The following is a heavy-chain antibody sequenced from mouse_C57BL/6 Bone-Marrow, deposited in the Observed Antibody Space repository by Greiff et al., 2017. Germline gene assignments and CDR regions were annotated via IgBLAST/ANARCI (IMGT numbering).Heavy chain of an antibody. CDR2: IDPENGDT. CDR3: TNPYWDLY. J-gene: IGHJ4*01. Sequence: VQLQQSGAELVRLGASVKLSCTASGFNIKDDYMNWVKQRPEQGLEWIGWIDPENGDTEYASKFQGKATITADTSSNTAYLQLSSLTSEDTAVYYCTNPYWDLYWGQGTSVTVSS. V-gene: IGHV14-4*01. CDR1: GFNIKDDY. D-gene: IGHD4-1*01.